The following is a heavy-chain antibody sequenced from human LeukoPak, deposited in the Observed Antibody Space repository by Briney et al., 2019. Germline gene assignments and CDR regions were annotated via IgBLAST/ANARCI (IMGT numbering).Heavy chain of an antibody. CDR1: GGSISIYY. Sequence: SETLSLTCTVSGGSISIYYWSWIRQPPGKGLEWIGYIYYSGSTNYNPSLKSRVTISVDTSKNQFSLKLSSVTAADTAVYYCASHGPNRDGYNYDQYYFDYWGQGTLVTVSS. CDR3: ASHGPNRDGYNYDQYYFDY. CDR2: IYYSGST. D-gene: IGHD5-24*01. V-gene: IGHV4-59*08. J-gene: IGHJ4*02.